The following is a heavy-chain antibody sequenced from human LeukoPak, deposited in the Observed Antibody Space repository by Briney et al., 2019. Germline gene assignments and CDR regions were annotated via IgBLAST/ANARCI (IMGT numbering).Heavy chain of an antibody. CDR3: ARDWGYYPFDI. CDR1: GFTVSSYG. V-gene: IGHV3-7*01. CDR2: IKEGESEK. D-gene: IGHD2-15*01. J-gene: IGHJ3*02. Sequence: GGSLRLACAASGFTVSSYGMYWVRQSPGKGREWVASIKEGESEKYYGYSVKGRFAVSRANAKNSLLRQMNSLRAEDTAVYYCARDWGYYPFDIWGRGTMVTVSS.